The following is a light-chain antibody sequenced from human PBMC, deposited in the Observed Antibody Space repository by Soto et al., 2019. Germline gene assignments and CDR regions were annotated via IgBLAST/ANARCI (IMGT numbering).Light chain of an antibody. CDR3: QQNYSTPRT. Sequence: DIQMTQSPSSLSASVGDRVTITCRASQSISSHLIWYQQKSGRAPNPLIYAASTLRSGVPSRFSGSGSGTDFILTISTLQPEEFATYYCQQNYSTPRTFGQGTQVEIK. J-gene: IGKJ1*01. CDR2: AAS. V-gene: IGKV1-39*01. CDR1: QSISSH.